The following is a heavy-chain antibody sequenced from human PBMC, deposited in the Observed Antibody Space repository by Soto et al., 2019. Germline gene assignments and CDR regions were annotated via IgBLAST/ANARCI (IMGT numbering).Heavy chain of an antibody. CDR3: AKDIGLELRLDAFDI. CDR2: ISGSGGST. V-gene: IGHV3-23*01. CDR1: GFTFSSYA. J-gene: IGHJ3*02. D-gene: IGHD1-7*01. Sequence: GGSLRLSCAASGFTFSSYAMSWVRQAPGKGLEWVSAISGSGGSTYYADSVKGRFTISRDNAKNSLYLQMNSLRAEDTALYYCAKDIGLELRLDAFDIWGQGTMVTVSS.